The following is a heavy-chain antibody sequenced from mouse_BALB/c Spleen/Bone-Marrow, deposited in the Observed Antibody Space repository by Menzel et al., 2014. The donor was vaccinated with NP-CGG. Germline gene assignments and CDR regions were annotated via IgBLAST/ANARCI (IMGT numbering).Heavy chain of an antibody. D-gene: IGHD1-1*01. CDR3: ASTITTVVAEDAMDY. CDR1: GFTFSSYG. CDR2: ISSGGSYT. V-gene: IGHV5-6*01. Sequence: EVQRVESGGDLVKPGGSPKLSCAASGFTFSSYGMSWVRQTPDKRLEWVATISSGGSYTYYPDSVKGRFTISRDNAKNTLYLQMSSLKSEDTAMYYCASTITTVVAEDAMDYWGQGTSVTVSS. J-gene: IGHJ4*01.